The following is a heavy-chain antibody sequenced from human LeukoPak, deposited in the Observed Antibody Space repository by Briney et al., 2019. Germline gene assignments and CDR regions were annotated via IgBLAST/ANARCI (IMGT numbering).Heavy chain of an antibody. CDR2: ISGSGGST. D-gene: IGHD7-27*01. J-gene: IGHJ4*02. V-gene: IGHV3-23*01. CDR3: AKSLGNLKPNQIDY. Sequence: PGGTQRLSCAASGFTFSNYGMNWVRQAPGKGLEWVSAISGSGGSTYYADSVKGRFTISRDNSKNTLYLQMNSLRAEDTAVYYCAKSLGNLKPNQIDYWGQGTLVTVSS. CDR1: GFTFSNYG.